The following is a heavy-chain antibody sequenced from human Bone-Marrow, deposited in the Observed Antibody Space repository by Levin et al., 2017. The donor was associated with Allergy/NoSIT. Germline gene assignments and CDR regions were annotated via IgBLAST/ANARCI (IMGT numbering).Heavy chain of an antibody. V-gene: IGHV1-8*01. J-gene: IGHJ4*02. D-gene: IGHD3-16*01. CDR3: AREFRAVGG. CDR2: INPNSGKT. Sequence: ASVKVSCKASGYTFSAYDINWVRQATGQGLEWMGYINPNSGKTGYAQKFQGRVTMTTDTSISTAYMELSSLSSEDTALYYCAREFRAVGGWGQGSLVTVSS. CDR1: GYTFSAYD.